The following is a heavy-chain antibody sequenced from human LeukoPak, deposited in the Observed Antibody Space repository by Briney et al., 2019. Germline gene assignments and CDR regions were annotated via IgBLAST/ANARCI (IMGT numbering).Heavy chain of an antibody. CDR2: ITATGSRT. CDR3: ATSMGGGNVDY. CDR1: GFTFGSYT. V-gene: IGHV3-23*01. D-gene: IGHD3-16*01. J-gene: IGHJ4*02. Sequence: PGGSLRLSCAASGFTFGSYTMSWVRQAPGKGLEWVSGITATGSRTYYADSVKGRFTISRDSSKSTLYLQLNSLGVDDTAVYYCATSMGGGNVDYWGQGTLVTVSS.